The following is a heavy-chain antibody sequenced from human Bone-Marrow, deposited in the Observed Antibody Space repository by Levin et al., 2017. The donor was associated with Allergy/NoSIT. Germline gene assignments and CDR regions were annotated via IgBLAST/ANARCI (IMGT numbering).Heavy chain of an antibody. V-gene: IGHV3-48*01. Sequence: PGGSLRLSCAASGFTFSSYSMNWVRQAPGKGLEWVSYISSSSSTIYYADSVKGRFTISRDNAKNSLYLQMNSLRAEDTAVYYCAMKEYSSSWYPPIGIMDVWGQGTTVTVSS. D-gene: IGHD6-13*01. J-gene: IGHJ6*02. CDR1: GFTFSSYS. CDR2: ISSSSSTI. CDR3: AMKEYSSSWYPPIGIMDV.